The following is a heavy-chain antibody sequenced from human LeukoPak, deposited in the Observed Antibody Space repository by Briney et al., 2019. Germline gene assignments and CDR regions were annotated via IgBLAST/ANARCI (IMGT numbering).Heavy chain of an antibody. J-gene: IGHJ4*02. CDR2: IGFSSIGYSSDHI. V-gene: IGHV3-11*05. CDR3: AREDFFTPHS. D-gene: IGHD3/OR15-3a*01. CDR1: GFTFSAYY. Sequence: GGSLRLSCAASGFTFSAYYMTWIRQAPGKGLEWVSSIGFSSIGYSSDHIKYADSVKGRFTISRDNAKSSLYLQMDSLRAEDTAVYFCAREDFFTPHSWGQGTLVTVSS.